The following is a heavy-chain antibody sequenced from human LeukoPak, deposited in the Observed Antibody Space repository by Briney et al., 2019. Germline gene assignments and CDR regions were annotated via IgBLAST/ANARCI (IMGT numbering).Heavy chain of an antibody. CDR1: GFTFDDYP. V-gene: IGHV3-43*02. CDR2: ISGDGGTR. Sequence: GGSLRLSCAASGFTFDDYPMHWVRQVPGKGLEWVSLISGDGGTRYYADSVKGRFTISRENSKNSPYLQMNSLRTEDTALYYCAKDYYWGQGTLVTVSS. J-gene: IGHJ4*02. CDR3: AKDYY.